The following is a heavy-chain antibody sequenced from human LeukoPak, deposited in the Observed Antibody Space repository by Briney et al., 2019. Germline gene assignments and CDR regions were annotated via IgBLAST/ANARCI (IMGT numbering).Heavy chain of an antibody. CDR2: IYPGDSDT. CDR3: ARYTGSYGSGSYYTDY. J-gene: IGHJ4*02. D-gene: IGHD3-10*01. CDR1: GYSFTSYW. Sequence: GESLKISCKGSGYSFTSYWIGWVRQMPGKGLEWMGIIYPGDSDTRYSPSFQGQVTISADKSISTAYLQWSSLKASDTAMYYCARYTGSYGSGSYYTDYWGQGTLVTVSS. V-gene: IGHV5-51*01.